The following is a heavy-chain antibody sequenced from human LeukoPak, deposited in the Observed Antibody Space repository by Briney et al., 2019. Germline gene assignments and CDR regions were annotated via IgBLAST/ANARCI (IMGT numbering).Heavy chain of an antibody. V-gene: IGHV3-48*01. CDR1: GFTFSSYS. D-gene: IGHD6-13*01. J-gene: IGHJ4*02. Sequence: GGSLRLSCAASGFTFSSYSMNWVRQAPGKGLEWVSYSSSSSSTIYYADSVKGRFTISRDNAKNSLYLQMNSLRAEDTAVYYCAKDGVRGDFSNSWDVFDYWGQGTLVTVSS. CDR2: SSSSSSTI. CDR3: AKDGVRGDFSNSWDVFDY.